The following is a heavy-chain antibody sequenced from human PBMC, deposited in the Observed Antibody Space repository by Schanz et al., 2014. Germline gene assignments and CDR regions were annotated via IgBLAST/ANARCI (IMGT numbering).Heavy chain of an antibody. V-gene: IGHV3-33*01. Sequence: QVQLVESGGGVVQPGRSLRLSCAASGFIFSSYGLHWVRLAPGKGLEWVAFIWYDGSNKYYADSVKGRFTISRDNSKNTLYLQMNSLRAEDTSEYCCARVRRRIATPSTPSFRNYYYYAMDVWGQGTTXTVSS. CDR1: GFIFSSYG. CDR2: IWYDGSNK. D-gene: IGHD6-13*01. J-gene: IGHJ6*02. CDR3: ARVRRRIATPSTPSFRNYYYYAMDV.